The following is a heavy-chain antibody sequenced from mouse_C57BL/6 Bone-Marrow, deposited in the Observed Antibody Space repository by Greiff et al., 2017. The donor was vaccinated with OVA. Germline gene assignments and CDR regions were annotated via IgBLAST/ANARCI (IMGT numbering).Heavy chain of an antibody. V-gene: IGHV1-19*01. J-gene: IGHJ2*01. D-gene: IGHD1-1*01. CDR3: ARASTVVATRYFDY. Sequence: EVQLQQSGPVLVKPGASVKMSCKASGYTFTDYYMNWVKQSHGKSLEWIGVINPYNGGTSYNQKFKGKATLTVDKSSSTAYMELYSLTSEDSAVYYCARASTVVATRYFDYWGQGTTLTVSS. CDR1: GYTFTDYY. CDR2: INPYNGGT.